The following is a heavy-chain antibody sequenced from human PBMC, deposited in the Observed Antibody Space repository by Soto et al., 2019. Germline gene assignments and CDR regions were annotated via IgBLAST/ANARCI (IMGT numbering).Heavy chain of an antibody. D-gene: IGHD3-10*01. V-gene: IGHV3-33*01. Sequence: QVQLVESGGGVVQPGTSLRLSCAASGSTFSNYGMHWVRQAQGKGLEWVAVVWYDGTTKFYPDSVKGRFTISRDNSNNTLYLQMNSLRVEDTAVYYCATVDNYYGSVFWGQGTLVTVSS. J-gene: IGHJ4*02. CDR3: ATVDNYYGSVF. CDR2: VWYDGTTK. CDR1: GSTFSNYG.